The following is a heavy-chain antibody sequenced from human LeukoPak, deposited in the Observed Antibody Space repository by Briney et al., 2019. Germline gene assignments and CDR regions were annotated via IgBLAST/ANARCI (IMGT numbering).Heavy chain of an antibody. CDR3: ATKIVLGNTIVLDY. J-gene: IGHJ4*02. V-gene: IGHV3-53*01. Sequence: GGSLRLSCAASGLTVSSNYMSWVRQAPGKGLGWVSVTYNGGSTFYADSVKGRFTISRDNSKNTLYLQMNSLRAEDTAVYYCATKIVLGNTIVLDYWGQGTLVTVSS. CDR2: TYNGGST. CDR1: GLTVSSNY. D-gene: IGHD7-27*01.